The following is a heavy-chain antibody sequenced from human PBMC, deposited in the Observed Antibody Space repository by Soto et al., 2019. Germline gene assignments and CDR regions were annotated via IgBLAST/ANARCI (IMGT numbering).Heavy chain of an antibody. D-gene: IGHD6-13*01. V-gene: IGHV4-59*01. J-gene: IGHJ6*02. Sequence: SETLSLTCTVSGGSISSYYWSWIRQPPGKGPEWIGYIYYSGSTNYNPSLKSRVTISVDTSKNQFSLKLSSVTAADTAVYYCARVRGVIAAAGTESSYYYYYGMDVWGQGTTVTVSS. CDR3: ARVRGVIAAAGTESSYYYYYGMDV. CDR1: GGSISSYY. CDR2: IYYSGST.